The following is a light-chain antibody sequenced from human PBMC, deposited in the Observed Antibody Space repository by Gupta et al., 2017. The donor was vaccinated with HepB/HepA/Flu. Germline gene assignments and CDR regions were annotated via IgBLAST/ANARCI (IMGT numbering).Light chain of an antibody. CDR1: ALPKQY. V-gene: IGLV3-25*03. CDR3: QSADSSGTYPV. J-gene: IGLJ2*01. Sequence: SYELTQPTSVSVSPGQTARITCSGDALPKQYAYWYQQKPGQAPALVIYKDSERPSGIPERFSGSSSGTTVTLTLSGVQAEDEADYYCQSADSSGTYPVFGGGTKLTVL. CDR2: KDS.